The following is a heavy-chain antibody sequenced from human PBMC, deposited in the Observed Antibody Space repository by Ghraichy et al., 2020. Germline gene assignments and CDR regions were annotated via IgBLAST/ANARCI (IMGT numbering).Heavy chain of an antibody. CDR2: IYGTGGT. CDR1: GASISSYY. J-gene: IGHJ3*02. CDR3: ARHETKSGYTYGRGGFEI. Sequence: GALRLSCSVSGASISSYYWSWIRQPPGKGLEWIGYIYGTGGTNYNPSLRSRVTISGDASNNLLSLKMSSVTAADTAIYYCARHETKSGYTYGRGGFEIWGPGTLVIVSS. D-gene: IGHD5-18*01. V-gene: IGHV4-59*08.